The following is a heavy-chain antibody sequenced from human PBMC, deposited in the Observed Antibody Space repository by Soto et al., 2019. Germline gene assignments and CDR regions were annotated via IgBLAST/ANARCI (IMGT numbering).Heavy chain of an antibody. J-gene: IGHJ4*02. V-gene: IGHV3-74*01. CDR1: GFTFANYW. CDR3: TTAFEY. D-gene: IGHD6-25*01. Sequence: GGSLRLSCAASGFTFANYWMHWVRQVPGKGLVWVSRIDGVGTGTSYSDSVRGRFTISRDNAENTLYLQMNSLRAEDTAVYYCTTAFEYWGQGTPVTVS. CDR2: IDGVGTGT.